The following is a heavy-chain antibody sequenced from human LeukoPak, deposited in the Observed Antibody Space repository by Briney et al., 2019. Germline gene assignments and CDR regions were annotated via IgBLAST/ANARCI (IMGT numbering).Heavy chain of an antibody. CDR2: ISGSGSST. CDR1: GLTFSNYA. Sequence: GGALRLSCAASGLTFSNYAMSWVRQAPGEGLEWVSAISGSGSSTFYADSVKGRVTISRDNSKNTLYLQMNSLRDEDPAVYYCAKASMGRGVPKTPFDYWGQGTLVTVSS. CDR3: AKASMGRGVPKTPFDY. D-gene: IGHD3-10*01. V-gene: IGHV3-23*01. J-gene: IGHJ4*02.